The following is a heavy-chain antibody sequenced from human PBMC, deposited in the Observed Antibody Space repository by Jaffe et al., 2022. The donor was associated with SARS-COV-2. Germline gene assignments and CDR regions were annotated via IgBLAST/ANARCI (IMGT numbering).Heavy chain of an antibody. Sequence: QVHLVQSGAEVRKPGASVKVSCKASADTFSNFAIHWVRQAPGQRFEWMGWINAGTGNRIYSQKFQGRVTITSDTAATTVNMELSSLRYEDTAVYYCARVGGGRPYDYWGQGTLVTVSS. V-gene: IGHV1-3*01. CDR3: ARVGGGRPYDY. CDR2: INAGTGNR. D-gene: IGHD3-16*01. CDR1: ADTFSNFA. J-gene: IGHJ4*02.